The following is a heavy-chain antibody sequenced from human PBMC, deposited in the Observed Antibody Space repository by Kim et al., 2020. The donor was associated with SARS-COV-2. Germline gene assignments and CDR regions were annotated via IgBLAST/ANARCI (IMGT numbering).Heavy chain of an antibody. CDR1: GFTFSSYG. Sequence: GGSLRLSCAASGFTFSSYGMHWVRQAPGKGLEWVAVISYDGSNKYYADSVKGRFTISRDNSKNTLYLQMNSLRAEDTAVYYCARGIVITVEMATIFSDDYFDDWGQGTLVTVSS. J-gene: IGHJ4*02. CDR2: ISYDGSNK. D-gene: IGHD5-12*01. CDR3: ARGIVITVEMATIFSDDYFDD. V-gene: IGHV3-33*05.